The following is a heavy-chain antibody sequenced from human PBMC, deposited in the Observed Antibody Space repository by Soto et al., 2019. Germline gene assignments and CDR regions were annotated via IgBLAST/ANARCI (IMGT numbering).Heavy chain of an antibody. CDR2: ISGSADGT. D-gene: IGHD3-3*01. V-gene: IGHV3-23*01. CDR3: AKDTVGGYSFWSGYYSDGLDV. J-gene: IGHJ3*01. Sequence: EVKLLESGGGLAQPGGSLRLSCVGSGFTFDSYAISWVRQAPGERLQWIAAISGSADGTDYAHSVRGRFNISRDNAKKTVHLQMDSLRVEDKAVYFCAKDTVGGYSFWSGYYSDGLDVWGQGTLVTVS. CDR1: GFTFDSYA.